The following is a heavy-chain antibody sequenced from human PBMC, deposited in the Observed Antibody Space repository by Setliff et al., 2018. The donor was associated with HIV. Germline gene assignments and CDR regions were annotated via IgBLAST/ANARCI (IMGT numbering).Heavy chain of an antibody. D-gene: IGHD1-1*01. V-gene: IGHV1-8*02. Sequence: ASVKVSCKASGYTFTSYDINWVRQATGQGLEWMGWMNPNSGNTAYAQKFQGRVTMPRNTSISTAYMELSSLRSEDTAVYYCATSGSNYWFDPWGQGTLVTVSS. CDR1: GYTFTSYD. CDR2: MNPNSGNT. J-gene: IGHJ5*02. CDR3: ATSGSNYWFDP.